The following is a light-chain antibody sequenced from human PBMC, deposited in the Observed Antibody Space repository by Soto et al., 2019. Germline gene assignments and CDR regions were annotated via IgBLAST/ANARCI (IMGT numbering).Light chain of an antibody. CDR3: QTADTSLSVV. Sequence: QSVLTQPPSASGTPGQRVTISCSGSSSNIGSNYVYWYQQLPGTAPKLLIYRNNQRPSGVPDRFSGSKSGTSASLAISGLRSEDEADYYCQTADTSLSVVFGGGTKVTVL. J-gene: IGLJ2*01. V-gene: IGLV1-47*01. CDR2: RNN. CDR1: SSNIGSNY.